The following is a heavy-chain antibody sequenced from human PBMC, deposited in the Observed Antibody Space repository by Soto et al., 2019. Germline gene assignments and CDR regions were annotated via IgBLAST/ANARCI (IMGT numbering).Heavy chain of an antibody. D-gene: IGHD1-26*01. CDR2: ISGSGGST. CDR3: ARRGSGSYYDY. V-gene: IGHV3-23*01. J-gene: IGHJ4*02. Sequence: EVQLLESGGGLVQPGGSLRLSCAASGFTFSSYAMRWVRQAPGKGLEWVSAISGSGGSTYYADSVKGRFTISRDNSKNTLYLQMNTLRAEDTAVYYCARRGSGSYYDYWGQGTMVTVSS. CDR1: GFTFSSYA.